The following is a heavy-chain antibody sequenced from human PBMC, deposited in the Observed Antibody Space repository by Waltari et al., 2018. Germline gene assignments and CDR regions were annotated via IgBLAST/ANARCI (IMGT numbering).Heavy chain of an antibody. V-gene: IGHV3-9*01. D-gene: IGHD6-13*01. Sequence: EVQLVESGGGLVQPGRSLRLSCAASGFTFDDYAMHWVRQAPGKGLEWVSGISWNSGSIGYADSVKGRFTISRDNAKNSLYLQMNSLRAEDTALYYCAKDFLNWNQGGIAAGPFDYWGQGTLVTVSS. J-gene: IGHJ4*02. CDR2: ISWNSGSI. CDR1: GFTFDDYA. CDR3: AKDFLNWNQGGIAAGPFDY.